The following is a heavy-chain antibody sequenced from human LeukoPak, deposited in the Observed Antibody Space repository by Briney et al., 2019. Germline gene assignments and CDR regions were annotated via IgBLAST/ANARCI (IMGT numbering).Heavy chain of an antibody. CDR1: GGTFSSYA. J-gene: IGHJ5*02. CDR3: ARAGYCSSTSCPPYNWFDP. CDR2: IIPIFGTA. V-gene: IGHV1-69*13. D-gene: IGHD2-2*01. Sequence: ASVKVSCKASGGTFSSYAISWVRQAPGQGLEWMGGIIPIFGTANYAQKFQGRVTITADESTSTAYMELSSLRSEDTAVYYCARAGYCSSTSCPPYNWFDPRGQGTLVTVSS.